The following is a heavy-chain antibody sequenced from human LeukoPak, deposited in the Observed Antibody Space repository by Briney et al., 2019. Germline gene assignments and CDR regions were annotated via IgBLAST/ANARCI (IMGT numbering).Heavy chain of an antibody. Sequence: GGSPRLSCAASGFTFDDYAMHWVRQAPGKGLEWVSGISWNSGSIGYADSVKGRFTISRDNSKNTLYLQMNSLRAEDTAVYYCAKDAWQLWFQYYFDYWGQGTLVTVSS. D-gene: IGHD5-18*01. CDR2: ISWNSGSI. CDR3: AKDAWQLWFQYYFDY. V-gene: IGHV3-9*01. J-gene: IGHJ4*02. CDR1: GFTFDDYA.